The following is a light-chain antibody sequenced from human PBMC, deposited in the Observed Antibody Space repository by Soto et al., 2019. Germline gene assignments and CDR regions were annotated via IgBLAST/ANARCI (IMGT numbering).Light chain of an antibody. CDR1: QSISSW. J-gene: IGKJ1*01. Sequence: DIQMTQSPSTLSASVGDRVTITCRASQSISSWLAWYQQKPGKAPKLLIYKASSLESGVTSRFSGSGSGTEFTITISSLQPDDFATYYCQQYNSYSWTFGQGTKVEIK. V-gene: IGKV1-5*03. CDR3: QQYNSYSWT. CDR2: KAS.